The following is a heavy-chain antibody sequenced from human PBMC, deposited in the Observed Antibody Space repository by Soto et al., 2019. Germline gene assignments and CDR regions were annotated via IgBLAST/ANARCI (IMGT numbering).Heavy chain of an antibody. Sequence: QVQLVQSGAEVKKPGSSVKVSCKASGGTFSSYAISWVRQAPGQGLEWMGGIIPIFGTANYAHKFQCRVTNTADEPTSTASRRLCSLRSDNTAVHYCAGVEAGSSSKGWYFDLWGRGTLVTVSS. D-gene: IGHD6-6*01. V-gene: IGHV1-69*19. CDR3: AGVEAGSSSKGWYFDL. CDR1: GGTFSSYA. J-gene: IGHJ2*01. CDR2: IIPIFGTA.